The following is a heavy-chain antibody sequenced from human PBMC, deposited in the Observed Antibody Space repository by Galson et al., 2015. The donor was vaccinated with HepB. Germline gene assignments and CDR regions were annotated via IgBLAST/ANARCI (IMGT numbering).Heavy chain of an antibody. D-gene: IGHD3-10*01. CDR2: IDPSDSYT. Sequence: QSGAEVKKPGESLRISCKGSGYSFTSYWISWVRQMPGKGLEWMGRIDPSDSYTNYSPSFQGHVTISADKSISTAYLQWSSLKASDTAMYYCAISGHDFYGSGSYYNLSVGIFDYWGQGTLVTVSS. V-gene: IGHV5-10-1*01. J-gene: IGHJ4*02. CDR1: GYSFTSYW. CDR3: AISGHDFYGSGSYYNLSVGIFDY.